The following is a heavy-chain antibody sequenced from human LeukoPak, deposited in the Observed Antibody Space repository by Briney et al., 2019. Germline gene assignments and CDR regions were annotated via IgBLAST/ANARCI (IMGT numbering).Heavy chain of an antibody. CDR3: AKYLTRAFDY. CDR1: GFTFSSLW. D-gene: IGHD2/OR15-2a*01. V-gene: IGHV3-7*01. Sequence: GWSLRLSCAASGFTFSSLWMSWVRQAPGKGLEWVAHINVDGSGTYYVDSVRGRFTISRDNAKNSLYLQMNTLRAEDTAVYYCAKYLTRAFDYWGRGTLVTVSS. J-gene: IGHJ4*01. CDR2: INVDGSGT.